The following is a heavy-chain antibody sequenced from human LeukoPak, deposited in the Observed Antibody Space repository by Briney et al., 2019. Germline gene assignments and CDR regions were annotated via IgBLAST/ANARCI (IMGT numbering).Heavy chain of an antibody. V-gene: IGHV3-23*01. CDR2: ISGSGGGT. Sequence: GGSLRLSCAASGFTFSSYAMNWVRQAPGKGLEWVSAISGSGGGTYYADSVKGRFTISRDNSKNTLYLQMNSLRAEDTAVYYCARAWLTGGSYYAMDVWGQGTTVTVSS. J-gene: IGHJ6*02. D-gene: IGHD3-10*01. CDR1: GFTFSSYA. CDR3: ARAWLTGGSYYAMDV.